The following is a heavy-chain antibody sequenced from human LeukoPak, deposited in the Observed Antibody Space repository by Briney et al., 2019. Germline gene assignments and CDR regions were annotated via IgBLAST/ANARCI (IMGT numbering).Heavy chain of an antibody. CDR3: AKVTGYCSSTSCYS. D-gene: IGHD2-2*01. V-gene: IGHV3-23*01. CDR1: GFTFSSYA. J-gene: IGHJ5*02. CDR2: ISGSGGST. Sequence: GGSLRLSCAASGFTFSSYAMSWVRQAPGKGLEWVSAISGSGGSTYYADSVKGRFTISRDNSKNTLYLQMNSLRAEDTAVYYCAKVTGYCSSTSCYSWGQGTLVTVSS.